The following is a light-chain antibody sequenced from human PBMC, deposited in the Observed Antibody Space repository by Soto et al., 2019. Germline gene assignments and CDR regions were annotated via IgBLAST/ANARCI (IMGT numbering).Light chain of an antibody. CDR3: HQYNKWPPIT. V-gene: IGKV3-15*01. CDR2: DAY. CDR1: HSVRSD. J-gene: IGKJ5*01. Sequence: EIVMTQSPATLSVSPGERATLSCRASHSVRSDLAWYQQKPGQSPRLLVFDAYTRATGIPARFSGSGSGTEFTLTISNLQSEDFAVYYCHQYNKWPPITCGQGTRLEIK.